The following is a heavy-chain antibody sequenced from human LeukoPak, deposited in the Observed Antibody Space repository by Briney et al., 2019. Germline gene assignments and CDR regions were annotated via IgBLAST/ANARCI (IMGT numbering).Heavy chain of an antibody. CDR1: GFTFTNAR. CDR3: TTGSGHSDFDY. CDR2: IKSRIDGGTS. J-gene: IGHJ4*02. V-gene: IGHV3-15*01. Sequence: GGSLRLSCAASGFTFTNARMGWVRQAPGKGLKWVGLIKSRIDGGTSDYAAPVKGRFTISRDDSKHTLYLQMNSLKSEDTAVYYCTTGSGHSDFDYWGQGTLVTVSS.